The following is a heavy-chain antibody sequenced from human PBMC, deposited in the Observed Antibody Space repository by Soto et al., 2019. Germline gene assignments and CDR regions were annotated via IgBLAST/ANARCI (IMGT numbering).Heavy chain of an antibody. J-gene: IGHJ3*02. V-gene: IGHV1-69*13. CDR3: ARVLNYDILTVYRNNFDAFDI. D-gene: IGHD3-9*01. Sequence: GASVKVSCKASGGTFSSYAISWVRQAPGQGLEWMGGVIPIFGTANYAQKFQGRVTITADESTSPAYMELGSLRLEDPAVYYCARVLNYDILTVYRNNFDAFDIWGQGTMVTV. CDR1: GGTFSSYA. CDR2: VIPIFGTA.